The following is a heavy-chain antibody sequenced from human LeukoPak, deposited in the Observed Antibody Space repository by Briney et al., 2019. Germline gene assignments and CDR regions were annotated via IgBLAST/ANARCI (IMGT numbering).Heavy chain of an antibody. D-gene: IGHD2-15*01. CDR2: IIPILGIA. CDR3: AQGSGGSCCDAFDT. J-gene: IGHJ3*02. V-gene: IGHV1-69*02. Sequence: ASVKLSCKASGGTFSSYTISWVRQAPGQGLEWMGRIIPILGIANYAQKFQGRVTITADKSTSTAYMELSSLRSEDTAVYYCAQGSGGSCCDAFDTWGQGTMVTVSS. CDR1: GGTFSSYT.